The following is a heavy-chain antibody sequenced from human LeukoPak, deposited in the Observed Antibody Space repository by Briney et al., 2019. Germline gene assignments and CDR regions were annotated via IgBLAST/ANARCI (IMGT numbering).Heavy chain of an antibody. CDR2: IYHSGST. Sequence: KPSETLSLTCTVSGGSISSSSYYWGWIRQPPGKGLEWIGEIYHSGSTNYNPSLKSRVTIPVDKSKNQFSLKLSSVTAADTAVCYCASYPWELPRRGAFDIWGQGTMVTVSS. J-gene: IGHJ3*02. CDR3: ASYPWELPRRGAFDI. CDR1: GGSISSSSYY. V-gene: IGHV4-39*07. D-gene: IGHD1-26*01.